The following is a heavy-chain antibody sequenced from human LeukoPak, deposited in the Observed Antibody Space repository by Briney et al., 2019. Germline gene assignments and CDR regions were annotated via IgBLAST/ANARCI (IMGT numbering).Heavy chain of an antibody. J-gene: IGHJ5*02. V-gene: IGHV4-59*12. CDR3: ARDTAGYCSGGSCYPNWFDP. D-gene: IGHD2-15*01. CDR2: MYDSGRF. CDR1: GASISNYY. Sequence: SETLSLTCTVSGASISNYYWSWIRQSPGKGLEFIGYMYDSGRFNYSPSLKSRVTISVDKSKNQFSLKLSSVTAADTAVYYCARDTAGYCSGGSCYPNWFDPWGQGTLVTVSS.